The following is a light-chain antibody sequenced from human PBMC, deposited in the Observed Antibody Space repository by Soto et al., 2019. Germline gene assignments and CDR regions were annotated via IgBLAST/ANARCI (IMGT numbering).Light chain of an antibody. J-gene: IGKJ2*01. CDR2: KAS. Sequence: DVEMTQSPSTLPTSIGDRVTINCRASQNVSNWLAWYQQKPGKAPKLLIYKASRLESGVPSRFSAGGFGTDFTITINSLQSDDFATYFCQQYSKESTFGQGTKLQIK. CDR1: QNVSNW. CDR3: QQYSKEST. V-gene: IGKV1-5*03.